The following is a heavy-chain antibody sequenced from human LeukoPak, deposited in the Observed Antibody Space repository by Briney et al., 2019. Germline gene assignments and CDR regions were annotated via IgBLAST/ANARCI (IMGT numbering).Heavy chain of an antibody. J-gene: IGHJ4*02. V-gene: IGHV3-53*01. CDR1: GFTVSSNY. Sequence: GGSLRLSCAASGFTVSSNYMSWVRQAPGKGLEWVSVIYSGGGTYYADSVKGRFTISRDNSKNTLYLQMKSLRAEDTAVYYCAKGFMVRGLIRYFDYWGQGTLVTVSS. CDR2: IYSGGGT. CDR3: AKGFMVRGLIRYFDY. D-gene: IGHD3-10*01.